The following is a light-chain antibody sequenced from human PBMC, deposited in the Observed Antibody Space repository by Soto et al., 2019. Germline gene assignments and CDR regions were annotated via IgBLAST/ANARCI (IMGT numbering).Light chain of an antibody. CDR2: EVS. CDR1: XXXVGGYNY. CDR3: SSYTSSSTFV. V-gene: IGLV2-14*01. J-gene: IGLJ3*02. Sequence: QSALTQPASVSGSPGQSITISCTGXXXXVGGYNYVSWYQQHPGKAPKLMIYEVSNRPSGVSNRFSGSKSGNTASLTISGLQAEDDADYYCSSYTSSSTFVFGGGTKLTVL.